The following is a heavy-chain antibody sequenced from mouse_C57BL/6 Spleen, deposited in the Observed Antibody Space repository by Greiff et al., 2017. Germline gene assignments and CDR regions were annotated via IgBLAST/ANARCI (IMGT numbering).Heavy chain of an antibody. CDR3: AKWGTTAPFAY. D-gene: IGHD1-2*01. V-gene: IGHV2-9*01. J-gene: IGHJ3*01. CDR1: GFSLTSYG. Sequence: QVQLKESGPGLVEPSQSLSITCTVSGFSLTSYGVDWVRQPPGKGLEWLGVIWGGGSTNYNSALMSRLSISKDNSKSQVFLKMNSLQTYDTAMYYCAKWGTTAPFAYWGQGTLVTVSA. CDR2: IWGGGST.